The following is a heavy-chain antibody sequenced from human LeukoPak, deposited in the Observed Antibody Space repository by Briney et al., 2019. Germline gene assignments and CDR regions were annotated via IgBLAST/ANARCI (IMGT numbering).Heavy chain of an antibody. Sequence: SETLSLTCTVSGASISTYYWSWIRQPPGKGLEWIGYIYDSGTTNYNPSLKSRVTISADTSKNQFSLKLSSVTAADTAVYYCARRANWENYFDSWGQGTLVTVSS. CDR3: ARRANWENYFDS. CDR1: GASISTYY. V-gene: IGHV4-59*01. J-gene: IGHJ4*02. D-gene: IGHD7-27*01. CDR2: IYDSGTT.